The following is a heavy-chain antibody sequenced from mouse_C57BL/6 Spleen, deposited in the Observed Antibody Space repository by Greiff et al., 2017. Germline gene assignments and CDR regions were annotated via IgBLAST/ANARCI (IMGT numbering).Heavy chain of an antibody. V-gene: IGHV5-9-1*02. J-gene: IGHJ1*03. CDR1: GFTFSSYA. Sequence: VKLVESGEGLVKPGGSLKLSCAAPGFTFSSYAMSWVRQTPEKRLEWVAYISSGGDYIYYADTVKGRFTISRDNARNTLYLQMSSLKSEDTAMYYCTRENYGSRDWYFDVWGTGTTVTVSS. D-gene: IGHD1-1*01. CDR3: TRENYGSRDWYFDV. CDR2: ISSGGDYI.